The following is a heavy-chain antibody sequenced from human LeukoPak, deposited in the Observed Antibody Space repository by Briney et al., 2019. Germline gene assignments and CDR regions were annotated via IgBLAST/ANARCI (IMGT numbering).Heavy chain of an antibody. J-gene: IGHJ4*02. D-gene: IGHD3/OR15-3a*01. Sequence: GGSLRLSCAASGFTFSSYGMHWVRQAPGKGLEWVAFIRYDGSNKYYADSVKGRFTISRDNSKNTLYLQMNSLRAEDTAVYYGAKDLDHRMYYFDYWGQGTLVTVSS. CDR2: IRYDGSNK. CDR3: AKDLDHRMYYFDY. V-gene: IGHV3-30*02. CDR1: GFTFSSYG.